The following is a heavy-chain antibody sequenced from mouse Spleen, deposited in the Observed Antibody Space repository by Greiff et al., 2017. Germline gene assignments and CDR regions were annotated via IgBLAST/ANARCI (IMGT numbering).Heavy chain of an antibody. CDR2: INPYNGGT. CDR3: ARWGTTATRAMDY. V-gene: IGHV1-18*01. Sequence: VHVKQSGPELVKPGASMKISCKASGYSFTGYTMNWVKQSHGKNLEWIGLINPYNGGTSYNQKFKGKATLTVDKSSSTAYMELLSLTSEDSAVYYCARWGTTATRAMDYWGQGTSVTVSS. CDR1: GYSFTGYT. D-gene: IGHD1-2*01. J-gene: IGHJ4*01.